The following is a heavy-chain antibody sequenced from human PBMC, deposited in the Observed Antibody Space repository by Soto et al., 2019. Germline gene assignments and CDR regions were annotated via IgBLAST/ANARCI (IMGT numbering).Heavy chain of an antibody. D-gene: IGHD3-9*01. CDR3: ARGLGLGDY. CDR1: GYTFTSYY. Sequence: QVQLVQSGAEVKKPGASVKLSCKASGYTFTSYYIHWVRQAPGQGVEWIGIINPNGGNTNYAHNLKGRLTVTRDTSTATVYMELGALTSEDSAVYYCARGLGLGDYWGQGTLVTISS. CDR2: INPNGGNT. J-gene: IGHJ4*02. V-gene: IGHV1-46*01.